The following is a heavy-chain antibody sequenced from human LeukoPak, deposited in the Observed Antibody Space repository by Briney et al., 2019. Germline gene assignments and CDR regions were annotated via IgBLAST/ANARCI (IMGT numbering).Heavy chain of an antibody. CDR2: IYYSGST. CDR3: ANYGSYIFQ. CDR1: GGSISSYY. D-gene: IGHD1-26*01. Sequence: SETLSLTCTVSGGSISSYYWSWIRQPPGKGLEWIGSIYYSGSTYYNPSLKSRVTISVDTSKNQFSLKLSSVTAADTAVYYCANYGSYIFQWGQGTLVTVSS. V-gene: IGHV4-59*05. J-gene: IGHJ4*02.